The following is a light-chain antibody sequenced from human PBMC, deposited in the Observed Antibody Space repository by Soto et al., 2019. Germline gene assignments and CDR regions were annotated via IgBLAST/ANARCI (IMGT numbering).Light chain of an antibody. CDR3: QQRSNWTIT. J-gene: IGKJ5*01. Sequence: EIVFTQSPGTLSLSPGERATFSCRASQSVSSSYLAWYQQKPGQAPRLLIYGASSRATGIPDRFSGSGAGTDFTRTISSLESEDFAVYYCQQRSNWTITFGQGTRLEIK. V-gene: IGKV3D-20*02. CDR1: QSVSSSY. CDR2: GAS.